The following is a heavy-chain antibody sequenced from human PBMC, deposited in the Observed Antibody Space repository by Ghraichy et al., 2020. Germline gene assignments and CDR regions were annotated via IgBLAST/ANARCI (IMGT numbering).Heavy chain of an antibody. J-gene: IGHJ6*02. CDR3: ARDYGDSPPYYYGMDV. CDR1: GFTFSSYS. CDR2: ISSSSSYI. V-gene: IGHV3-21*01. Sequence: GGSLRLSCAASGFTFSSYSMNWVRQAPGKGLEWVSSISSSSSYIYYADSVKGRFTISRDNAKNSLYLQMNSLRAEDTAVYYCARDYGDSPPYYYGMDVWGQGTTVTVSS. D-gene: IGHD4-17*01.